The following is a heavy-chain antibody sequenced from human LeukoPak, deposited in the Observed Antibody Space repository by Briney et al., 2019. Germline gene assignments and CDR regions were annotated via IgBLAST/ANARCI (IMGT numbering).Heavy chain of an antibody. V-gene: IGHV1-2*02. J-gene: IGHJ4*02. CDR1: GYTFTGYY. Sequence: ASVKVSCKASGYTFTGYYMHWVRQAPGQGLEWMGWINPNSGGTNYAQKFQGRVTMTRDTSINTAYMELSRLRSDDTAVYYCAREGCSGGSCYPGNYFDYWGQGTLVTVSS. CDR2: INPNSGGT. CDR3: AREGCSGGSCYPGNYFDY. D-gene: IGHD2-15*01.